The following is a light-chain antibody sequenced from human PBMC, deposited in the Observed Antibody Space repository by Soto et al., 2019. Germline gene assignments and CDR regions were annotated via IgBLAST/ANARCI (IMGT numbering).Light chain of an antibody. CDR3: QQYGSSPWT. J-gene: IGKJ1*01. CDR1: QTIRSNY. Sequence: ETVLTQSPGTLSLSPGERATLSCRASQTIRSNYLAWYRQTPGQDPRILIYGASNRATSIADRFSGSGSGTDFTLIISRLEPEDFALYYCQQYGSSPWTFGQWTTVALK. V-gene: IGKV3-20*01. CDR2: GAS.